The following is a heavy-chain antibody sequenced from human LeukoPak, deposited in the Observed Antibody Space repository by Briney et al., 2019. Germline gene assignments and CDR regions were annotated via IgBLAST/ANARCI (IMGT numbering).Heavy chain of an antibody. CDR1: EYTFTTYY. CDR3: ARGRGTSSFDY. Sequence: ASVKVSCKASEYTFTTYYFHWVRQAPGQGLECMGWINPNSGDSKCTEKFQDRVTMTRDTSISTVYMELSRLRYDDTAVYYCARGRGTSSFDYWGQGTLVTVSS. V-gene: IGHV1-2*02. J-gene: IGHJ4*02. CDR2: INPNSGDS. D-gene: IGHD6-6*01.